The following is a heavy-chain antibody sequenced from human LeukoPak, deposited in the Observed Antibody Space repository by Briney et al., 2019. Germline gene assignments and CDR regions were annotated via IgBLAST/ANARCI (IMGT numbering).Heavy chain of an antibody. CDR1: GFTFSSYS. CDR2: ISSSSSTI. D-gene: IGHD6-19*01. J-gene: IGHJ4*02. Sequence: GGSLRLSCAASGFTFSSYSMNWVRQAPGKGLEWISYISSSSSTIYYADSVKGRFTISRDNAKNTLYLQMNSLRAEDTAVYYCAEAAVAGPYRGWGQGTLVTVSS. V-gene: IGHV3-48*01. CDR3: AEAAVAGPYRG.